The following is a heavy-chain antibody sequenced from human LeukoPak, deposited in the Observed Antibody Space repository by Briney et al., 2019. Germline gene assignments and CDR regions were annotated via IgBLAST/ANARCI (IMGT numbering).Heavy chain of an antibody. J-gene: IGHJ4*02. D-gene: IGHD3-3*01. CDR2: IYYSGST. CDR3: ARDPGIFGVV. V-gene: IGHV4-31*11. CDR1: GGSFSGYY. Sequence: SETLSLTCAVYGGSFSGYYWSWIRQHPGKGLEWIGYIYYSGSTYYNPSLKGRVTISVDTSKNQFSLKLSSVTAADTAVYYCARDPGIFGVVWGQGTLVTVSS.